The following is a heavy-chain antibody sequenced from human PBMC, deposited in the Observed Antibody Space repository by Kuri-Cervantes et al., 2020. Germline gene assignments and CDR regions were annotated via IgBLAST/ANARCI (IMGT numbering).Heavy chain of an antibody. CDR3: ARDRRQTGDFDY. V-gene: IGHV4-4*07. J-gene: IGHJ4*02. CDR2: IYTSGST. D-gene: IGHD7-27*01. CDR1: GGSISLYY. Sequence: ESLKISCTVSGGSISLYYWSWIRQPAGKGLEWIGRIYTSGSTNYNPSLKSRVTISVDKSKNQFSLKLSSVTAADTAVYYCARDRRQTGDFDYWGQGTLVTVSS.